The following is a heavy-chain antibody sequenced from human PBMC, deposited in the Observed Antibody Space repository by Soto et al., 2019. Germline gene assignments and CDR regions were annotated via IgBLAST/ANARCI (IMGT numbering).Heavy chain of an antibody. Sequence: SGPTLVNPTHTLTLTCTFSGFSLSTSGMCVSWIRQPPGKALEWLALIDWDDDKYYSTSLKTRLTISKDTSKNQVVLTMTNMDPVDTATYYCARIRDPQYYFDYWGQGTLVTVSS. J-gene: IGHJ4*02. CDR3: ARIRDPQYYFDY. CDR1: GFSLSTSGMC. V-gene: IGHV2-70*01. CDR2: IDWDDDK.